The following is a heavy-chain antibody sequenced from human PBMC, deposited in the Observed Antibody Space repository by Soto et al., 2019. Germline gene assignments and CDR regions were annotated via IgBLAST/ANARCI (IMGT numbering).Heavy chain of an antibody. CDR1: GFTFSSYS. CDR3: AGDPRFIVGGPFDY. CDR2: ISSSSSYI. J-gene: IGHJ4*02. V-gene: IGHV3-21*01. Sequence: EVQLVESGGGLVKPGGSLRLSCAASGFTFSSYSMNWVRQAPGKGLEWVSSISSSSSYIYYADSVKGRFTISRDNAKNSLFLQMNRLRGEDTAVDYFAGDPRFIVGGPFDYWGQGTLVTVSS. D-gene: IGHD1-26*01.